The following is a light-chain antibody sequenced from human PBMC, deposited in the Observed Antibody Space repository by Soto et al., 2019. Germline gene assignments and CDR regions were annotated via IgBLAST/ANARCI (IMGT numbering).Light chain of an antibody. Sequence: DIQMTQSPSTLSASVGDRVTIPCRASQSISTWLAWYQQRPGKAPKLLSFDASRLESGVPSRFSGSGSGTEFTLTISSLQPGDFATYYCQQYNSDPFTFGPGTKVDIK. CDR1: QSISTW. J-gene: IGKJ3*01. V-gene: IGKV1-5*01. CDR3: QQYNSDPFT. CDR2: DAS.